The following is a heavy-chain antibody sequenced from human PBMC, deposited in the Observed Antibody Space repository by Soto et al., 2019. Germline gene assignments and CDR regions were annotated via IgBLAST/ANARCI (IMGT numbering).Heavy chain of an antibody. Sequence: QVHLHQWGAGLLKPSEPLSLTCAVYGGSFGSYYWRWIRQPPGKGLEWIGEISHGGSTNYHPSLKSRVTISVDTSKNQFSLKLSSVTAADTAVYYCATRPGGRLLWFGELIPAFDPWGQGTLVTVSS. CDR2: ISHGGST. V-gene: IGHV4-34*01. J-gene: IGHJ5*02. D-gene: IGHD3-10*01. CDR1: GGSFGSYY. CDR3: ATRPGGRLLWFGELIPAFDP.